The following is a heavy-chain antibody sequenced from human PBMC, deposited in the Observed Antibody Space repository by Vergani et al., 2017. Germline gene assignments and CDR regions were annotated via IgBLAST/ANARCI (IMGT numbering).Heavy chain of an antibody. J-gene: IGHJ6*03. CDR2: IYWNDDQ. CDR3: VYRKTECGTTGCFCPVYYYYDMDV. V-gene: IGHV2-5*04. CDR1: GFSLNTRGVS. D-gene: IGHD1-7*01. Sequence: QITLKESGPTLVKPTQTLTLTCTFFGFSLNTRGVSVAWIRQPPGKALDWLALIYWNDDQHYRPSLNNRVTITKDTSKNQVVLTMTNMDYVDTGTYYCVYRKTECGTTGCFCPVYYYYDMDVWGKGTTVTVSS.